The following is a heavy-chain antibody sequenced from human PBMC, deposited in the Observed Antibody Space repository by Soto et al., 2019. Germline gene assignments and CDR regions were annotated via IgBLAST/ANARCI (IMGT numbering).Heavy chain of an antibody. CDR3: AKGAERNIIVVVSFDY. J-gene: IGHJ4*02. CDR1: GFTFSSYA. D-gene: IGHD3-22*01. CDR2: ISGGGCSK. V-gene: IGHV3-23*01. Sequence: GGSLRLSCAASGFTFSSYAMSWVRQAPGKGLEWVSAISGGGCSKYYADSVKGRFTISRDNSKKTLYLRMNSLRAEDMAVYYCAKGAERNIIVVVSFDYWGQGTLVTVSS.